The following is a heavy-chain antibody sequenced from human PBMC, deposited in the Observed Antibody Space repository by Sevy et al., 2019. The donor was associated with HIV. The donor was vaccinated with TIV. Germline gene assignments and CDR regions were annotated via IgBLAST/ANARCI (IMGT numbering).Heavy chain of an antibody. CDR3: ARELWPGDY. D-gene: IGHD2-21*01. V-gene: IGHV3-7*01. CDR2: IKQDGSQK. CDR1: GFTFSDYY. J-gene: IGHJ4*02. Sequence: GGSLRLSCAASGFTFSDYYMGWVRQAPGKGLEWVANIKQDGSQKNYLDSVKGRFTISRDNAKNSLYLQMNRLRVDDTAVYWVARELWPGDYWGQGTLVTVSS.